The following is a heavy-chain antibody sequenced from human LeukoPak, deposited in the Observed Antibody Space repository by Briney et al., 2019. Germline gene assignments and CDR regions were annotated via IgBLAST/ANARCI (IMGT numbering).Heavy chain of an antibody. CDR2: ISAYNGNT. Sequence: ASVTVSCTASGYTFTSYGISWVRQAPGRGLEWMGWISAYNGNTNYAQKLQGRVTMTTDTSTSTAYMELRSLRSDDTAVYYCARWLPYDAFDIWGQGTMVTVAS. J-gene: IGHJ3*02. CDR1: GYTFTSYG. D-gene: IGHD5-12*01. V-gene: IGHV1-18*01. CDR3: ARWLPYDAFDI.